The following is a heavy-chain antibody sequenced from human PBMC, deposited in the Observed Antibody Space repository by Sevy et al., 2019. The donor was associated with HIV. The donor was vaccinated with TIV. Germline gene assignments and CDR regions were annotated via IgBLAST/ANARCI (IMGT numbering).Heavy chain of an antibody. CDR3: ARGPPNIVVVLAESASSPNVYYYGMDV. Sequence: GGSLRLSCVATGFSFSNYWMHWIRQAPGKGLVWVSRINSDGSSTSYADSVKGRFTISRDNAQNTLFLQMNSLRAEDTAVYYCARGPPNIVVVLAESASSPNVYYYGMDVWGQGTTVTVSS. J-gene: IGHJ6*02. D-gene: IGHD2-2*01. CDR2: INSDGSST. CDR1: GFSFSNYW. V-gene: IGHV3-74*01.